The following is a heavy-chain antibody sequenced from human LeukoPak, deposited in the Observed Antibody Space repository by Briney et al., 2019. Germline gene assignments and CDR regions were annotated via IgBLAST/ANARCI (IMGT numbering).Heavy chain of an antibody. D-gene: IGHD6-13*01. V-gene: IGHV3-30*07. CDR2: ISYDGSNK. J-gene: IGHJ4*02. CDR3: AREQAAAGDFDY. CDR1: GFTFSSYA. Sequence: GGSLRLSCAASGFTFSSYAMHWVRQAPGKGLEWVAVISYDGSNKYYADSVKGRVTISRDNSKNTLYLQMNSLRAEDTAVYYCAREQAAAGDFDYWGQGTLVTVSS.